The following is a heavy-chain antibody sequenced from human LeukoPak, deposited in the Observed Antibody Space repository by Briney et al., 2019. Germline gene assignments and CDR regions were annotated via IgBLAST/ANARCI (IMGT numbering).Heavy chain of an antibody. CDR2: IYYSGSGST. D-gene: IGHD6-19*01. CDR1: GGSISPYY. Sequence: ASETLSLTCTVSGGSISPYYWSWIRQPPGKGLEWIGYIYYSGSGSTNHNPALKSRVTISVDTSKNQFSLTLSSVTAADTAVYYCARHAVYAGSGWSFDYWGKGTLVTVSS. V-gene: IGHV4-59*08. J-gene: IGHJ4*02. CDR3: ARHAVYAGSGWSFDY.